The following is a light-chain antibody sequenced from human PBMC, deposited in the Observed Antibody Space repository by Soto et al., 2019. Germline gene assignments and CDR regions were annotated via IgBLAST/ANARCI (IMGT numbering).Light chain of an antibody. CDR3: NSYTTSSTYV. Sequence: QSVLTQPASVSGSPGQSITISCTGTSSDVGSYNRVSWYQQPPGTAPKLMIYEVSNQPSGVSIRFSGSKSGNTASLTISGLQAEDEADYSCNSYTTSSTYVFGTGTKVTVL. V-gene: IGLV2-18*02. J-gene: IGLJ1*01. CDR2: EVS. CDR1: SSDVGSYNR.